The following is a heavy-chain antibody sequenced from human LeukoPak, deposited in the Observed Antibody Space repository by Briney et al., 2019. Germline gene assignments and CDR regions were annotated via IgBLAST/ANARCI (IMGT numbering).Heavy chain of an antibody. J-gene: IGHJ4*02. CDR3: ARGGLPGYPDY. Sequence: GGSLRLSCAAFRFTFSSYAMSWVRQAAGKGLEWVSVIYSGGNTYYTDSVKGRFTISRDNSKNTLYLQMNSLRAEDTAVYYCARGGLPGYPDYWGQGTLVTVSS. D-gene: IGHD3-16*01. CDR1: RFTFSSYA. V-gene: IGHV3-53*01. CDR2: IYSGGNT.